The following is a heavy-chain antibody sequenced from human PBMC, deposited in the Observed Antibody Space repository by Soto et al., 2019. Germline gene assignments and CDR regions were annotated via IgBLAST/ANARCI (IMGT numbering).Heavy chain of an antibody. CDR1: GYTFTSYA. V-gene: IGHV1-18*01. Sequence: QVHLVQSGAEVKKPGASVKVSRKASGYTFTSYAISWVRQAPGQGLEWMGWISAYNGNTNYAQNLQGRVTMTTDTSTSTAYMELRSLTSDDTAVYYCARDFTGWPPDGVDSWGQGTLVTVSS. CDR2: ISAYNGNT. D-gene: IGHD3-16*01. J-gene: IGHJ4*02. CDR3: ARDFTGWPPDGVDS.